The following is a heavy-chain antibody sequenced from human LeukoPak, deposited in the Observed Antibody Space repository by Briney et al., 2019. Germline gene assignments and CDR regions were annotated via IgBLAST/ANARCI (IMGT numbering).Heavy chain of an antibody. J-gene: IGHJ6*02. CDR3: ARHDLDDDFRAYGMDV. CDR1: GGSISSGGYS. Sequence: SETLSLTCAVSGGSISSGGYSWSWIRQPPGKGLEWIGYIYHSGSTYYNPSLKSRVTISVDRSKNQFSLKLSSVTAADTAVYYCARHDLDDDFRAYGMDVWGQGTTVTVSS. D-gene: IGHD3-3*01. CDR2: IYHSGST. V-gene: IGHV4-30-2*01.